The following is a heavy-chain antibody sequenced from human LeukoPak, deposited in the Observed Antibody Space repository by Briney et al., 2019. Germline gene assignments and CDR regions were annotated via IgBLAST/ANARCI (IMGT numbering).Heavy chain of an antibody. CDR1: GYTFTSYY. Sequence: GASVKVSCKASGYTFTSYYMHWVRQAPGQGLEWMGWINTNTGNPTYAQGFTGRFVFSLDTSVSTAYLQISSLKAEDTAVYYCARETYYYDSSGYLPRDAFDIWGQGTMVTVSS. D-gene: IGHD3-22*01. J-gene: IGHJ3*02. CDR2: INTNTGNP. CDR3: ARETYYYDSSGYLPRDAFDI. V-gene: IGHV7-4-1*02.